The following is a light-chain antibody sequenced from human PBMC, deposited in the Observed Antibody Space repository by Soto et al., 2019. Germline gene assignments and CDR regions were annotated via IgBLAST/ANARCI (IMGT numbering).Light chain of an antibody. CDR2: DVS. J-gene: IGLJ1*01. Sequence: QPVLTQPASGSGSPGQSSTLSCTGTSSDVGGYNYVSWYQQHPGKAPKLMIYDVSNRPSGVSNRFSGSKSGNTASLTISGLQAEDEADYYCSSYTSSSSYVFGTGTKVT. V-gene: IGLV2-14*01. CDR1: SSDVGGYNY. CDR3: SSYTSSSSYV.